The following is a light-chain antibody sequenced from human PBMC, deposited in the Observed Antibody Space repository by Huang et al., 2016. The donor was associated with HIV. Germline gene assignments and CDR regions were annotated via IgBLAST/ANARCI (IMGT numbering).Light chain of an antibody. Sequence: DIQMTQSPSSLSASVGDRVTITCRASLSISTYLNWYQQKPGKAPEHLMYSTSRLESGVPSMFSGSGSVTDFTLTISSLQPEDFATYYCQQSFNTPRTFGGGTKVEIK. CDR2: STS. CDR3: QQSFNTPRT. J-gene: IGKJ4*01. CDR1: LSISTY. V-gene: IGKV1-39*01.